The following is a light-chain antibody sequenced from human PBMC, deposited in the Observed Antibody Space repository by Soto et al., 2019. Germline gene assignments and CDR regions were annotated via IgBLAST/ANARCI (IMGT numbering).Light chain of an antibody. Sequence: QSALTQPASVSGSPGQSITISCTGTSSDIGGYNYVSWYQQHPGQAPNLMIFEVSNRPSGVSNRFSGSKSGNTASLTISGLQPEDEADYYCASYSGRYTFVFGTGTKLTVL. J-gene: IGLJ1*01. CDR1: SSDIGGYNY. CDR3: ASYSGRYTFV. CDR2: EVS. V-gene: IGLV2-14*01.